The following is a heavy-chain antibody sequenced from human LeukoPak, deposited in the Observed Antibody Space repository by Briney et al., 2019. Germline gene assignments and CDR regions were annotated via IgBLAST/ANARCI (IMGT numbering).Heavy chain of an antibody. CDR3: ARAPYYYDSSGYYPQYYYGMDV. J-gene: IGHJ6*02. D-gene: IGHD3-22*01. CDR1: GGTFSSYA. CDR2: IIPILGIA. Sequence: ASVKVSCKASGGTFSSYAISWVRQAPGQGLEWMGRIIPILGIANYAQKFQGRVTITADKSTSTAYMELSSLRSEDTAVYYCARAPYYYDSSGYYPQYYYGMDVWGQGTTVTASS. V-gene: IGHV1-69*04.